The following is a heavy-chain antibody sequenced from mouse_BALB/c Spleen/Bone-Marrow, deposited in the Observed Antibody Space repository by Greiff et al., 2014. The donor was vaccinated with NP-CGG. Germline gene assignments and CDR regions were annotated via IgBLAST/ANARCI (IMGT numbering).Heavy chain of an antibody. CDR1: GFTFSDCY. CDR2: ISDGGGYT. Sequence: VQLQQSGGGLVKPGGSLKLSCAASGFTFSDCYMYWVRQTPEKRLEWVATISDGGGYTYYPDSVWGRFTISRDNAKNNLYLQMRSLKSEDTAMYYCARSGERYGAMDYWGQGTSVTVFS. D-gene: IGHD2-10*02. J-gene: IGHJ4*01. V-gene: IGHV5-4*02. CDR3: ARSGERYGAMDY.